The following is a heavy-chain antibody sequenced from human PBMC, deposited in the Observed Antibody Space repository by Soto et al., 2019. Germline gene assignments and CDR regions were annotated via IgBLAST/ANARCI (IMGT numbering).Heavy chain of an antibody. CDR1: GFTLSTYG. V-gene: IGHV3-30*03. CDR2: ISNNGINK. J-gene: IGHJ6*02. D-gene: IGHD6-6*01. Sequence: GGSLRLSCAASGFTLSTYGMHWVRQAPGKGLEWLAVISNNGINKYYADPVKGRFTISRDNSKDTLFLQMNSLRGEDTAIYYCARVIRADSTSSNFYYYSGLDVWGQGTTVTVSS. CDR3: ARVIRADSTSSNFYYYSGLDV.